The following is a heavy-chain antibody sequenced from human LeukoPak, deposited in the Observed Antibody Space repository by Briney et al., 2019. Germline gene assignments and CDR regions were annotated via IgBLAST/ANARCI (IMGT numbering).Heavy chain of an antibody. J-gene: IGHJ5*02. Sequence: PGGSLRLSCAASGFSFSRYGMHWVRQAPGKGLEWVAVIWYDGSTKYYADSVKGRFTISRDNSKNTLYLQMNSLRGEDTAVYYCARGLRYFDWSQNWFDPWGQGTLVTVSS. V-gene: IGHV3-33*01. CDR1: GFSFSRYG. CDR2: IWYDGSTK. CDR3: ARGLRYFDWSQNWFDP. D-gene: IGHD3-9*01.